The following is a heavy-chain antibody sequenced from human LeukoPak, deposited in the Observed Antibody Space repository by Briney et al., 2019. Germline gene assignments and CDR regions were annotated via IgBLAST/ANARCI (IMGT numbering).Heavy chain of an antibody. CDR2: IKSKTDGGTT. J-gene: IGHJ4*02. D-gene: IGHD4-17*01. V-gene: IGHV3-15*01. CDR1: GFTFGNAW. Sequence: GGSLRLSCAASGFTFGNAWMSWVRQAPGKGLGWVGRIKSKTDGGTTDYAAPVKGRFTISRDDSKNTLYLQMNSLKTEDTAVYYCTTDSFDYGDYESYWGQGTLVTVSS. CDR3: TTDSFDYGDYESY.